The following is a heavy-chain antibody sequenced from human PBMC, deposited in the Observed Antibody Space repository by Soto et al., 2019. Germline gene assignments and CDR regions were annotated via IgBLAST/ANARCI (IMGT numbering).Heavy chain of an antibody. J-gene: IGHJ6*02. Sequence: KVSCKASGGTFSSYAISWVRQAPGQGLEWMGGIIPIFGTANYAQKFQGRVTITADKSTSTAYMELSSLRSEDTAVYYCARAKDSGYDFGSYYYYGMDVWGQGTTVTVSS. V-gene: IGHV1-69*06. D-gene: IGHD5-12*01. CDR2: IIPIFGTA. CDR3: ARAKDSGYDFGSYYYYGMDV. CDR1: GGTFSSYA.